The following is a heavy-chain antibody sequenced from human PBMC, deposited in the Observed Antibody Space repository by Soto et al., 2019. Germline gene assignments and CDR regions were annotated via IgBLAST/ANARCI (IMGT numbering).Heavy chain of an antibody. CDR3: VKDESINWYSGHFRH. V-gene: IGHV3-9*01. Sequence: QPGGSLRLSCAASGFTFDDYAMHWVRQAPGKGLEWVSGISWNSGSIGYGDSVKGRFAISRDNAKNSLHLQMNSLSAEDTAFYYCVKDESINWYSGHFRHWGQGTLVTVSS. CDR2: ISWNSGSI. J-gene: IGHJ1*01. CDR1: GFTFDDYA. D-gene: IGHD6-13*01.